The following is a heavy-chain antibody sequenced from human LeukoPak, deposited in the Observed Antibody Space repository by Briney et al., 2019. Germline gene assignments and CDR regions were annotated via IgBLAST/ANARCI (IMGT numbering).Heavy chain of an antibody. Sequence: GGSLRLSCAASGFTFSNTNMNWVRQAPGQGLVWVSRINTDGSTTTYADSVKGRFTISRDNAKNTVYLQMNSLRAEDTAVYYCARPPGSWYFDYWGQGTLVTVSS. D-gene: IGHD6-13*01. CDR3: ARPPGSWYFDY. CDR2: INTDGSTT. J-gene: IGHJ4*02. V-gene: IGHV3-74*01. CDR1: GFTFSNTN.